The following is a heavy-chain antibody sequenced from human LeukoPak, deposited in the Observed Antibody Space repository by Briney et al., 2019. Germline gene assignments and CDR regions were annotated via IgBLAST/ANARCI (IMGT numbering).Heavy chain of an antibody. V-gene: IGHV4-59*01. CDR3: ARVGGGYYYYGMDV. CDR1: GGSISSYY. J-gene: IGHJ6*02. CDR2: IYYSGST. Sequence: SETLSLTCTVSGGSISSYYWSWIRQPPGKGLEWIGHIYYSGSTNYNPSLKSRVTISVDTSKNQFSLKLSSVTAADTAVYYCARVGGGYYYYGMDVWGQGTTVTVSS. D-gene: IGHD2-15*01.